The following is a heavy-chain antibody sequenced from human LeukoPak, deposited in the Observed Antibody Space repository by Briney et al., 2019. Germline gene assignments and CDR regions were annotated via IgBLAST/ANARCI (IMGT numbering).Heavy chain of an antibody. CDR1: GFTFSSYA. D-gene: IGHD2-2*01. V-gene: IGHV3-23*01. CDR2: ISGSGGST. Sequence: PGGSLRLSCAASGFTFSSYAMSWVRQAPGKGLEWVSAISGSGGSTYYADSVKGRFTISRDNSKNTLYLQMNSLRAEDTAVYYCAKHGDCSSTSCYSGKRAGSFGYWGQGTLVTVSS. CDR3: AKHGDCSSTSCYSGKRAGSFGY. J-gene: IGHJ4*02.